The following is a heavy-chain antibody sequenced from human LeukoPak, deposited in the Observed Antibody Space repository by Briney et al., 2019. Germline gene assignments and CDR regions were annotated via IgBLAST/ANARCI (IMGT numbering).Heavy chain of an antibody. D-gene: IGHD5-24*01. V-gene: IGHV3-33*06. CDR1: GFTFSSYG. J-gene: IGHJ6*03. Sequence: PGRSLRLSCAASGFTFSSYGMHWVRQAPGKGLEWVAIIWRDGGKKYYADSVKGRFTISRDNSKNTVSLQMSGLRAEDTAVYYCAKDGPEIVNAYYYYMDVWGRGTTVTVSS. CDR2: IWRDGGKK. CDR3: AKDGPEIVNAYYYYMDV.